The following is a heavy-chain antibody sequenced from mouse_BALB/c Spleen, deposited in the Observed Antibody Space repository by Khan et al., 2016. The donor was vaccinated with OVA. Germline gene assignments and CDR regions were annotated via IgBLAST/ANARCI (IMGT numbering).Heavy chain of an antibody. CDR2: IDPANGNT. V-gene: IGHV14-3*02. Sequence: VQLQQSGAELVKPGASVKLSCTASGFNIKDTYMHWVKQRPEKGLEWIGRIDPANGNTKYDPKFQGKATITADTSSHTAYLQLSSLPSEDTADYYCASYYYGSRRGFAYWGQGTLVTVSA. CDR3: ASYYYGSRRGFAY. D-gene: IGHD1-1*01. CDR1: GFNIKDTY. J-gene: IGHJ3*01.